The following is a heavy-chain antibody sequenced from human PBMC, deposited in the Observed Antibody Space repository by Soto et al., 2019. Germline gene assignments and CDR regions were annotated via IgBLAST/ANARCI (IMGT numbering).Heavy chain of an antibody. CDR3: ASHCYSGGFSYRGLDY. V-gene: IGHV1-69*12. CDR1: GGTFNSYA. J-gene: IGHJ4*02. CDR2: IIPIFGTA. Sequence: QVQLVQSGAEVKKPGSSVKVSCKASGGTFNSYAISWVRQAPGQGLEWMGGIIPIFGTADYAQKFQGRVTISAVESTSPHCMELGSLRSGDRAVYYCASHCYSGGFSYRGLDYWGQGALVTVSS. D-gene: IGHD3-22*01.